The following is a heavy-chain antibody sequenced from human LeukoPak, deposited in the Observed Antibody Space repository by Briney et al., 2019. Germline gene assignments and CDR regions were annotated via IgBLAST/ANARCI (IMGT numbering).Heavy chain of an antibody. Sequence: PGGSLRLSCAASGFTFSSNYMSWVRQAPGKGLQWVSVIYSGGSTYYSDSVKGRFTISRDNSKNTLYLQTNSRRAEDAAVYYCAREMVRGVIDYWGQGTLVTGSP. D-gene: IGHD3-10*01. J-gene: IGHJ4*02. CDR2: IYSGGST. CDR3: AREMVRGVIDY. CDR1: GFTFSSNY. V-gene: IGHV3-53*01.